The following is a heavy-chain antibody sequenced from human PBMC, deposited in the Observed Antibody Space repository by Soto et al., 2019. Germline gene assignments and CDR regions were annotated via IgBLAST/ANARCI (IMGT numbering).Heavy chain of an antibody. D-gene: IGHD4-17*01. CDR3: TTLRSDRRYYGMDV. CDR2: VGTGGTA. J-gene: IGHJ6*02. CDR1: GFTFSSYA. V-gene: IGHV3-23*01. Sequence: GGSLRLSCAASGFTFSSYAMSWVRQAPGKGLEWVSAVGTGGTAYYADSVKGRFTISRDNSKNTLYLQMNSLRAEDTAVYYCTTLRSDRRYYGMDVWGQGTTVTVSS.